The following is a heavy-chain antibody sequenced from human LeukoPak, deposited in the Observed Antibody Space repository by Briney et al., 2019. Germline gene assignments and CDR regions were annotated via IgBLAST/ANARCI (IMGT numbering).Heavy chain of an antibody. D-gene: IGHD5-12*01. J-gene: IGHJ6*03. CDR2: IYTSGGT. CDR3: AREVGGDIVATNYYYYLDV. CDR1: GGSISSYY. V-gene: IGHV4-4*07. Sequence: SETLSLTCTVSGGSISSYYWTWIRQPAGKGLEWIGRIYTSGGTNYNPSLKSRVTMSVDTSKNQFSLKLSSVTAADTAVYYCAREVGGDIVATNYYYYLDVWGKGTAVTVSS.